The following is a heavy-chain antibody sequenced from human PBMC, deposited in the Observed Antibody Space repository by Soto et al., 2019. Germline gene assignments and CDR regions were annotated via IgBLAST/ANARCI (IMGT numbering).Heavy chain of an antibody. CDR3: ASRHSSPYFDY. J-gene: IGHJ4*02. Sequence: TLSLTCAVSGGSISSGGFSWSWIRQPPGKGLEWSGYIYHSGSTYYNPSLKSRVTISVDRSKNQFSLKLNSVTAADTAVYYCASRHSSPYFDYWGQGTLVTVSS. V-gene: IGHV4-30-2*01. CDR1: GGSISSGGFS. CDR2: IYHSGST. D-gene: IGHD6-13*01.